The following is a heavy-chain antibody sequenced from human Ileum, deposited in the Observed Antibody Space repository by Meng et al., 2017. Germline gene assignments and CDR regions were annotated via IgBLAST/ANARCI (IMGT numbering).Heavy chain of an antibody. V-gene: IGHV4-4*07. CDR2: IYGSGVT. Sequence: SETLSLTCKVSGGSISSSYWSWIRQPAGKGLEWIGRIYGSGVTSYNPSLESRLTMSVDTSKNQFFLKLNSVTAADTDVYYCARDRTGVGYGDYGWFDLGGQGKLVTVSS. CDR3: ARDRTGVGYGDYGWFDL. CDR1: GGSISSSY. J-gene: IGHJ5*02. D-gene: IGHD4-17*01.